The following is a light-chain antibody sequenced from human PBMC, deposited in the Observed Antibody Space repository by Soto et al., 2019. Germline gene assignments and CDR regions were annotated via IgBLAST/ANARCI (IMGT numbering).Light chain of an antibody. Sequence: DIQLTQSPSFLSASVGDRVTITCRASQGISNHLVWYQQKPGKAPNLLIYDAFTLQSGVPSTFSGSRSGTEFTLTISSLQPGDFATYYCQQLNTYPFTFGGGTKVDI. CDR2: DAF. CDR1: QGISNH. V-gene: IGKV1-9*01. CDR3: QQLNTYPFT. J-gene: IGKJ4*01.